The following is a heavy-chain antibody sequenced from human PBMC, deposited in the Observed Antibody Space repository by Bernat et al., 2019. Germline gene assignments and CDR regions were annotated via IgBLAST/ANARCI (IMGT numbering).Heavy chain of an antibody. Sequence: EVQLVESGGGLVQPGRSLRLSCAASGFTFDDYAMHWVRQAPGKGLEWVSGISWNSGSIGYADSVKGRFTISRDNAKNSLYLQMNSLRAEDTALYYCAKDIGYSGYFGMDVWGQGTTVTVSS. CDR3: AKDIGYSGYFGMDV. CDR1: GFTFDDYA. CDR2: ISWNSGSI. V-gene: IGHV3-9*01. J-gene: IGHJ6*02. D-gene: IGHD5-12*01.